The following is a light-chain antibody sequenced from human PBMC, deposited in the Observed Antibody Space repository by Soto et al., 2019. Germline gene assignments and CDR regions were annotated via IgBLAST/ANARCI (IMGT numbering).Light chain of an antibody. J-gene: IGLJ3*02. Sequence: SYELTQPPSVSVAPGKTARITCGGNNIGSKSVHWYQQKPGQAPVLVIYYDSDRPSGIPERFSGSNSGNTATLTISRVEAGDEADYYCQEWDSSSDPWVFGGGTKLTVL. CDR3: QEWDSSSDPWV. CDR2: YDS. V-gene: IGLV3-21*04. CDR1: NIGSKS.